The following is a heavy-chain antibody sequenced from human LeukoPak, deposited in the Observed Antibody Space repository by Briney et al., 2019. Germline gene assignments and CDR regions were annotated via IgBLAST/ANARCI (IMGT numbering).Heavy chain of an antibody. Sequence: GGLLRLSGEVPGFIFSSYWTSWVRQAPGKGLEWVGNINQEGSERNHAHSVNGRSTISTANAAPSLYLQRNGWRAQTTAVNNCERIIGAFGTYRYDSWGQGTLVSVSS. J-gene: IGHJ4*02. CDR3: ERIIGAFGTYRYDS. CDR2: INQEGSER. D-gene: IGHD3-16*02. V-gene: IGHV3-7*01. CDR1: GFIFSSYW.